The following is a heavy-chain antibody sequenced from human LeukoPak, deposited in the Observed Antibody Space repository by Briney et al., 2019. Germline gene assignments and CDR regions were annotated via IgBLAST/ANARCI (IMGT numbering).Heavy chain of an antibody. J-gene: IGHJ4*02. V-gene: IGHV1-69*06. CDR2: IIPIFGTA. CDR1: GGTFSSYA. CDR3: ARGSRTGWYYFDY. D-gene: IGHD6-19*01. Sequence: SVKVSCKASGGTFSSYAFSWVRQAPGQGLEWMGGIIPIFGTANYAQKFQGRVTITADTSTSTAYMELSSLRSDDTAVYYCARGSRTGWYYFDYWGQGTLVTVSS.